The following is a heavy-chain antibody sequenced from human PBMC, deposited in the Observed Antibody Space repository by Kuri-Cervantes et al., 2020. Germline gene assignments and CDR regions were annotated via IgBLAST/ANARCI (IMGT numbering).Heavy chain of an antibody. V-gene: IGHV3-15*01. D-gene: IGHD3-16*01. Sequence: ETLSLTCAASGFTFRNAWMSWVRQAPGKGLEWVGRIKSKTDGGTIDYAAPVKGRFTISRDGSKNTLSLQMNSLKTEDTAVYYCSTGGKYRGMDVWGQGTTVTVSS. J-gene: IGHJ6*02. CDR3: STGGKYRGMDV. CDR1: GFTFRNAW. CDR2: IKSKTDGGTI.